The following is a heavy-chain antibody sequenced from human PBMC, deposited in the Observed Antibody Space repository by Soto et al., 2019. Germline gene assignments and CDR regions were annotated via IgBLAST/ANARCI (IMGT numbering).Heavy chain of an antibody. D-gene: IGHD5-18*01. J-gene: IGHJ4*02. CDR2: ISSSSSYI. Sequence: AGGSLRLSCAASGFTFSDYYMSWIRQAPGKGLEWVSYISSSSSYINYADSVKGRFTISRDNAKNSLYLQMNSLRAEDTAVYWCARTRFSYGYGLDYWGQGTLVTVSS. CDR3: ARTRFSYGYGLDY. CDR1: GFTFSDYY. V-gene: IGHV3-11*03.